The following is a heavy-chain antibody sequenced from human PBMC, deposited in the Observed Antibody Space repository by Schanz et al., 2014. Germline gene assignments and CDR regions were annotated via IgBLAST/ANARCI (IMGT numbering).Heavy chain of an antibody. CDR1: GFTFSDYY. Sequence: QVYLVESGGDLVKPGGSLRLSCAASGFTFSDYYMAWIRQAPGKGLEWVSHISGSSIHKNYADSVKGRFSISRDNGETSVYLQINSLRVEDTAVYYCARDPDPPIAAKGQNVDYWGQGTLVAVSS. V-gene: IGHV3-11*06. D-gene: IGHD6-13*01. CDR2: ISGSSIHK. J-gene: IGHJ4*02. CDR3: ARDPDPPIAAKGQNVDY.